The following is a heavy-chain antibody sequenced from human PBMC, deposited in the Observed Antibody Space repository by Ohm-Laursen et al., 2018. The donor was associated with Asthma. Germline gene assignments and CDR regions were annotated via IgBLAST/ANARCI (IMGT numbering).Heavy chain of an antibody. CDR2: IHPGDSDT. V-gene: IGHV5-51*01. CDR3: ARQSGYCSGGSCYGENYNWFDP. Sequence: ESLMLSCKGSGYSFTSYWIGWVRQMPGKGLEWMGIIHPGDSDTRYSPSFQCQVTIQADKSISTAYLQWSSLKASDTAMYYCARQSGYCSGGSCYGENYNWFDPWGQGTLVTVSS. J-gene: IGHJ5*02. CDR1: GYSFTSYW. D-gene: IGHD2-15*01.